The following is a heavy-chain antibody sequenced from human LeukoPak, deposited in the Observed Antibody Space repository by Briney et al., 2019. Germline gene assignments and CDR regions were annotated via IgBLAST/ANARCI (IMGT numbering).Heavy chain of an antibody. J-gene: IGHJ4*02. V-gene: IGHV1-69*04. CDR3: ARESIAADKGVLLGY. CDR2: IIPILGIA. D-gene: IGHD6-13*01. CDR1: GGTFSSYA. Sequence: GASVKVSCKASGGTFSSYAISWVRQAPGQGLEWMGRIIPILGIANYAQKFQGRVTITADKSTSTAYMELSSLRSEDTAVYYCARESIAADKGVLLGYWGQGTLVTVSS.